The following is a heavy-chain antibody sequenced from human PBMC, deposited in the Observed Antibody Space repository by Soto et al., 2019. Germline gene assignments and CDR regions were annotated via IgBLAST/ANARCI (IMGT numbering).Heavy chain of an antibody. CDR2: IIPNFTTT. V-gene: IGHV1-69*12. Sequence: QVHLVQSGAEVKKPGSSVKVSCKASGGTFSNHAINWVRQAPGQGLEWMGRIIPNFTTTNDAKKFQGRVTITDDENTITAYKELSSLKHDDTAVYYCAREVAADGTFREDVFDIWGQGTLVTVSS. CDR1: GGTFSNHA. D-gene: IGHD6-13*01. CDR3: AREVAADGTFREDVFDI. J-gene: IGHJ3*02.